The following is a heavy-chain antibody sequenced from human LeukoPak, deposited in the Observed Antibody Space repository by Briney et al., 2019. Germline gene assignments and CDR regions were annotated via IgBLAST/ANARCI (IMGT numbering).Heavy chain of an antibody. CDR1: GYTFTSFD. V-gene: IGHV1-18*01. D-gene: IGHD6-19*01. J-gene: IGHJ4*02. CDR3: ARRRSEEFDFDC. Sequence: ASVKVSCKASGYTFTSFDISWVRQAPGQGPEWMGWISGYNGNTNFAQKLQGRVTMTTDTSTTTAYMELRSLRSDDTAVYYCARRRSEEFDFDCWGQGTLVTVSS. CDR2: ISGYNGNT.